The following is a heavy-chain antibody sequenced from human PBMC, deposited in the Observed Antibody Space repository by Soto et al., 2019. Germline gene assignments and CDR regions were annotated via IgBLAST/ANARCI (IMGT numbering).Heavy chain of an antibody. V-gene: IGHV4-31*03. CDR1: GGSISSGGYY. D-gene: IGHD2-21*01. Sequence: SETLSLTCTVSGGSISSGGYYWSWIRQHPGKGLEWIGYIYYSGSTYYNPSLKSRVTISVDTSKNQFSLKLSSVTAADTAVYYGARRMLLGWFDPWGQGTLVTVSS. J-gene: IGHJ5*02. CDR2: IYYSGST. CDR3: ARRMLLGWFDP.